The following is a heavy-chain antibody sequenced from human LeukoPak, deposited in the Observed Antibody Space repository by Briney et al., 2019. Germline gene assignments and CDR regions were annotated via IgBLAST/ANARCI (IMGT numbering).Heavy chain of an antibody. CDR3: ARAPVTSCRGAFCYPFDY. J-gene: IGHJ4*02. Sequence: GGSLRLSCAASGFTFSSYGIHWVRQAPGKGLEWVAFIRYDGSNKYYADSVKGRFTISRDNSKNTLYLQMNRLRVGDAAVYYCARAPVTSCRGAFCYPFDYWGQGTLVTVSS. D-gene: IGHD2-15*01. CDR2: IRYDGSNK. V-gene: IGHV3-30*02. CDR1: GFTFSSYG.